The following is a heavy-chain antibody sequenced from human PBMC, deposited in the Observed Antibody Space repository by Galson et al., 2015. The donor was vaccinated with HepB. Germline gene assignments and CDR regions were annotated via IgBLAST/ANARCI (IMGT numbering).Heavy chain of an antibody. D-gene: IGHD3-16*01. J-gene: IGHJ4*02. V-gene: IGHV3-7*01. CDR3: ARTQGGPTN. Sequence: SGFTFSSYWMSWVRQAPGKGLEWVANIKQDGSEKYYVDFVKVRFTISRDNAKNSLYLQMNSLRAEDTAVYYCARTQGGPTNWGQGTLVTVSS. CDR2: IKQDGSEK. CDR1: GFTFSSYW.